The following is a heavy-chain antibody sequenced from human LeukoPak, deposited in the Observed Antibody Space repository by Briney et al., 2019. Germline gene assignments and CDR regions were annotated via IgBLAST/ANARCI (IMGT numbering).Heavy chain of an antibody. J-gene: IGHJ4*02. CDR2: IYNSGSS. Sequence: MSGGSLRLSCAASGFTFSSYAMSWVRQPPGKGLEWLGNIYNSGSSNYSPSLRSRVSISVDTSKNQFSLRLRSVTAADTAVYYCSRDTHLESWGQGILVTVFS. CDR3: SRDTHLES. V-gene: IGHV4-4*08. CDR1: GFTFSSYA.